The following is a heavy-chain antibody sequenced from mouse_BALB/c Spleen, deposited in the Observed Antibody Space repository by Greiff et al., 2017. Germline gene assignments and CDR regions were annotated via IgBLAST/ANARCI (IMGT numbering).Heavy chain of an antibody. CDR3: AGGNFFDY. J-gene: IGHJ2*01. CDR2: ISDGGSYT. Sequence: DVMLVESGGGLVKPGGSLKLSCAASGFTFSDYYMYWVRQTPEKRLEWVATISDGGSYTYYPDSVKGRFTISRDNAKNNLYLQMSSLKSEDTAMYYCAGGNFFDYWGQGTTLTVSS. V-gene: IGHV5-4*02. CDR1: GFTFSDYY.